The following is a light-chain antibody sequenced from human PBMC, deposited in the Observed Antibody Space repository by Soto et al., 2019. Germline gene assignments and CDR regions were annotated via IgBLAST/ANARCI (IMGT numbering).Light chain of an antibody. J-gene: IGLJ2*01. Sequence: QPVLTQPPSASGAPGQRFTISCSGSSSNTGSNYVYWYQQLPGTAPKLLVYRNNQRPSGVPDRFSGSKSGTLASLAITGLRSEDEADYYCAAWDDSLSGFVFGGGTKLTVL. CDR3: AAWDDSLSGFV. CDR1: SSNTGSNY. CDR2: RNN. V-gene: IGLV1-47*01.